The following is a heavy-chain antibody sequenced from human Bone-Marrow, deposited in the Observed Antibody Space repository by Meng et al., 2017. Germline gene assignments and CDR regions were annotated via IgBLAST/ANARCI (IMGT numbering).Heavy chain of an antibody. D-gene: IGHD3-9*01. V-gene: IGHV3-66*03. CDR3: ARDADWVIFDH. Sequence: VRLVASGGGLIQPGGSLRLSCAASGFNVSSNYMSWVRQAPGKGLGWVSVIYSCGSTYYADSVKGRFTISRDNSKNTLYLQMNSLRAEDTAVYYCARDADWVIFDHWGQGALVTVSS. CDR2: IYSCGST. J-gene: IGHJ4*02. CDR1: GFNVSSNY.